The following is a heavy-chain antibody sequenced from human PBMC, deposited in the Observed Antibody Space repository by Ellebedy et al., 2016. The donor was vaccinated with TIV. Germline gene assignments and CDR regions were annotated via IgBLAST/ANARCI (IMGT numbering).Heavy chain of an antibody. Sequence: GESLKISYAASGFTFSSYAMSWVRQAPGKGLVWVSRINTDGRTIDYADSVKGRFTISRDNAKNTLYLQMNSLRLEDTGVYFCARAGSYRFDYWGQGSLVTVSS. D-gene: IGHD1-26*01. V-gene: IGHV3-74*01. CDR1: GFTFSSYA. CDR2: INTDGRTI. CDR3: ARAGSYRFDY. J-gene: IGHJ4*02.